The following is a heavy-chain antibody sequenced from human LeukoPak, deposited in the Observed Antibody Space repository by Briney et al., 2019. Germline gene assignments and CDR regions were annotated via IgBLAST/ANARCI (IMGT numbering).Heavy chain of an antibody. CDR2: ISAYNGNT. CDR3: ARGRYFDWLGGYYYYYYYMDV. V-gene: IGHV1-18*01. J-gene: IGHJ6*03. CDR1: GYTFTSYG. D-gene: IGHD3-9*01. Sequence: ASVKVSCKASGYTFTSYGISWVRQAPGQGLEWMGWISAYNGNTNYAQKLQGRVTMTTDTSTSTAYMELRSLRSDDTAVYYCARGRYFDWLGGYYYYYYYMDVWGKGTTVTVSS.